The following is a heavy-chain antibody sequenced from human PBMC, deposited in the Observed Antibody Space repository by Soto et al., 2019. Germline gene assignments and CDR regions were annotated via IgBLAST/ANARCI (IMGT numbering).Heavy chain of an antibody. Sequence: VASVKVSCKVSGYTLTELSMHWVRQAPGKGLEWMGGFDPEDGETIYAQKFQGRVTMTEDTSTDTAYMELSSLRSEDTAVYYCATVNTGYCSSTSCYFSWFDPRGQGTLVTVSS. D-gene: IGHD2-2*01. CDR2: FDPEDGET. CDR3: ATVNTGYCSSTSCYFSWFDP. J-gene: IGHJ5*02. V-gene: IGHV1-24*01. CDR1: GYTLTELS.